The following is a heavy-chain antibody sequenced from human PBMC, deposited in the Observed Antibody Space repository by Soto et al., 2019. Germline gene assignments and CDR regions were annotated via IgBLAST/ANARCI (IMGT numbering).Heavy chain of an antibody. CDR1: GFTFGSYW. Sequence: GGSLRLSCAASGFTFGSYWMHWVRQVPGKGLEWVSRINNDGSYTASADSVKGRFTISRDNVENTLYLQMNSLRAEDTAVYYCATFGINWLRSYWGQGTLVTVSS. D-gene: IGHD1-1*01. CDR2: INNDGSYT. V-gene: IGHV3-74*01. J-gene: IGHJ4*02. CDR3: ATFGINWLRSY.